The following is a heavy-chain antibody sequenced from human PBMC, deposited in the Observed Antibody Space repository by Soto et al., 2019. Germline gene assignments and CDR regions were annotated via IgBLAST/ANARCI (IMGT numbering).Heavy chain of an antibody. V-gene: IGHV1-69*12. Sequence: QVQLVQSGAEVKKPGSSVKVSCKASGGTFGIYAITWVRQAPGQGLEWMGGIIAFSDIVNYTQKLQGRVTITADESTKTAYMDLSSLRSEETAVYYCARSLYSSSWFHSGNSYYYYGMDVWGQGTTVTVSS. CDR3: ARSLYSSSWFHSGNSYYYYGMDV. CDR2: IIAFSDIV. CDR1: GGTFGIYA. D-gene: IGHD6-13*01. J-gene: IGHJ6*02.